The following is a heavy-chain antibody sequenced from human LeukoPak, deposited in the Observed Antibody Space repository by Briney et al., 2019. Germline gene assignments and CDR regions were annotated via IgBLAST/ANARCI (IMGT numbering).Heavy chain of an antibody. J-gene: IGHJ3*02. V-gene: IGHV4-39*07. CDR3: ARAFLTTMIVVDAFDI. CDR1: GGSISSSSYY. D-gene: IGHD3-22*01. Sequence: SGTLSLTCTVSGGSISSSSYYWGRIRQPPGKGLEWIGSIYYSGSTYYNPSLKSRVTISVDTSKNQFSLKLSSVTAADTAVYYCARAFLTTMIVVDAFDIWGQGTMVTVSS. CDR2: IYYSGST.